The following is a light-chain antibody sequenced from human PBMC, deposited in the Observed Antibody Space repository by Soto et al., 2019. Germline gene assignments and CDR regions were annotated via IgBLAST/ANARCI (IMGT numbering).Light chain of an antibody. CDR3: QQYDRSSYT. V-gene: IGKV3-20*01. Sequence: EIVLTQSPGTLSLSPGERATLSCRASQSVSSIYLAWYQQKPGQPPRLLIYGASSRATGIPDRFSGSGSGTDFTLTISRLEPEDFAVYDCQQYDRSSYTFGQGTKLEIK. CDR2: GAS. CDR1: QSVSSIY. J-gene: IGKJ2*01.